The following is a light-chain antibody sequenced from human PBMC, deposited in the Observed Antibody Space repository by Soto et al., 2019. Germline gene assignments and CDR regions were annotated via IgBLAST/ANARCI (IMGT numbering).Light chain of an antibody. CDR1: QSVSSN. Sequence: EVVMTQSPATLSVYPGERATLSFRASQSVSSNLAWYQQTPGQAPRLLSYGASTRATGIPARVSGSGSGTEFTLTISSLKPEDFEVYYCQQYGSSPRTFGQGTKVDI. CDR2: GAS. J-gene: IGKJ1*01. V-gene: IGKV3-15*01. CDR3: QQYGSSPRT.